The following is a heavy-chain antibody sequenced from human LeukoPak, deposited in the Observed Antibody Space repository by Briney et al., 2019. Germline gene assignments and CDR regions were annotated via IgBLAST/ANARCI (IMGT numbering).Heavy chain of an antibody. J-gene: IGHJ4*02. D-gene: IGHD3-16*02. CDR1: GGSFSGYY. Sequence: SETLSLTCAVYGGSFSGYYWSWIRQPPGKGLEWIGEINHSGSTNYNPSLKSRVTISVDTSKNQFSLKLSSVTAADTAVYYCARALVTYYDYVWGSYRPNYFDYWGQGTLVTVSS. CDR3: ARALVTYYDYVWGSYRPNYFDY. CDR2: INHSGST. V-gene: IGHV4-34*01.